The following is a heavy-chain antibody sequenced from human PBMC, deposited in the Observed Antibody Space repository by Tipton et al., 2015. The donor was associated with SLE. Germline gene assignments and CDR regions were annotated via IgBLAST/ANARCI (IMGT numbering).Heavy chain of an antibody. V-gene: IGHV3-48*01. CDR3: ARDSDGGSFNAFDI. Sequence: SLRLSCAASGFTFSSYSMNWVRQAPGKGLEWVSYISSSSSTIYYADSVKGRFTISRDNAKNSLYLQMNSLRAEDTAVYYCARDSDGGSFNAFDIWGQGTMVAVSS. D-gene: IGHD2-15*01. CDR2: ISSSSSTI. J-gene: IGHJ3*02. CDR1: GFTFSSYS.